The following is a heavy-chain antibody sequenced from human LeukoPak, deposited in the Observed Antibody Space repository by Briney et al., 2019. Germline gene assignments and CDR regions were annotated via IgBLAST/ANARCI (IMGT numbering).Heavy chain of an antibody. J-gene: IGHJ4*02. Sequence: PSETLSLTCAVYGGSLSGYYWSWIRQPPGKGLEWIGEINHSGSTNYNPSLKSRVTISVDTSKNQFSLKLSSVTAADTAVCYCASSGGYCGQGTLVTVSS. CDR1: GGSLSGYY. CDR2: INHSGST. CDR3: ASSGGY. V-gene: IGHV4-34*01.